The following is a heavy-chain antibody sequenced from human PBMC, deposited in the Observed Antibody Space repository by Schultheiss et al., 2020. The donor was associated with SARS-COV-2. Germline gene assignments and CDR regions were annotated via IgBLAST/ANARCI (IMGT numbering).Heavy chain of an antibody. J-gene: IGHJ6*02. CDR1: GFTFSNYW. D-gene: IGHD3-22*01. V-gene: IGHV3-7*01. CDR2: IKQDGSEK. Sequence: GGSLRLSCAASGFTFSNYWMSWVRQAPGKGLEWVANIKQDGSEKYYVDSVKGRFTISRDNAKNSLYLQMNSLRAEDTAVYYCARDRGSSGYYFVGYYYYGMDVWGQGTTVTVSS. CDR3: ARDRGSSGYYFVGYYYYGMDV.